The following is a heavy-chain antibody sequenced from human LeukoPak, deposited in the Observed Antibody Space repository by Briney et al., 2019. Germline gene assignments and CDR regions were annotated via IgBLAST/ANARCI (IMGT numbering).Heavy chain of an antibody. CDR2: MNPNSGNT. Sequence: ASVKVSCKASGCTFTSYDINWVRQATGQGLEWMGWMNPNSGNTGYAQKFQGRVTMTRNTSISTAYMELSSLRSEDTAVYYCARGSFIRLRRFLGYWGQGTLVTVSS. CDR3: ARGSFIRLRRFLGY. D-gene: IGHD3-10*01. CDR1: GCTFTSYD. V-gene: IGHV1-8*01. J-gene: IGHJ4*02.